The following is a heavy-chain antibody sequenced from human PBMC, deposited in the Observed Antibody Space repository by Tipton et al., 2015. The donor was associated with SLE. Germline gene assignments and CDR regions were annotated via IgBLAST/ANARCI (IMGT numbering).Heavy chain of an antibody. Sequence: TLSLTCTVSGGSIINSYWNWIRQPPGKGLEWIGYIYSNGDTSYNPSLKSRVTISVDTSKNHFSLNLRSVTAADTAVHYCARLTSSSWYSFDYWGQGTLVTVSS. D-gene: IGHD6-13*01. V-gene: IGHV4-59*08. CDR2: IYSNGDT. J-gene: IGHJ4*02. CDR1: GGSIINSY. CDR3: ARLTSSSWYSFDY.